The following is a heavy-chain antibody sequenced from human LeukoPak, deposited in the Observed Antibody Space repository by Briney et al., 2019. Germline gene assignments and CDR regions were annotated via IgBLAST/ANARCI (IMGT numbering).Heavy chain of an antibody. V-gene: IGHV4-39*07. D-gene: IGHD1-26*01. Sequence: PSETLSLTCAVSGGSITSISYYWGWIRQPPGKGLQWIGSVSYSGNTYYNPSLKSRVTISVDTSKNQFSLKLRSVTAADTAVYYCARYSGSYPHDAFEIWGQGTMVTVSS. J-gene: IGHJ3*02. CDR1: GGSITSISYY. CDR3: ARYSGSYPHDAFEI. CDR2: VSYSGNT.